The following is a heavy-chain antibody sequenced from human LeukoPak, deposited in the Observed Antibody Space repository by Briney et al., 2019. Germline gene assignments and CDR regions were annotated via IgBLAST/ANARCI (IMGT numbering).Heavy chain of an antibody. CDR3: GRDDCSGESCYRGWFDP. CDR2: INSDGSSI. D-gene: IGHD2-15*01. CDR1: GFTFSSHW. V-gene: IGHV3-74*01. J-gene: IGHJ5*02. Sequence: VGALRLSCAASGFTFSSHWMHWVRQAPGKGLVWVSRINSDGSSISYTDSVKGRVTISRDNSKNTLYLHMKSARDEDTAIYYCGRDDCSGESCYRGWFDPWGQATMVTVSS.